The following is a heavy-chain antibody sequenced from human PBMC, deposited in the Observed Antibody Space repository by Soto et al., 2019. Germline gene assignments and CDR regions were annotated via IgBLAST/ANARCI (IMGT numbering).Heavy chain of an antibody. CDR1: GGSISSYY. CDR3: ARSAAAARPDYYYSGMDV. J-gene: IGHJ6*02. D-gene: IGHD6-6*01. V-gene: IGHV4-4*07. CDR2: IYTSGST. Sequence: SETLSLTCTVSGGSISSYYWSWIRQPAGKGLEWIGRIYTSGSTNYNPSLKSRVTMSVDTSKNQFSLKLSSVTAADTAVYYCARSAAAARPDYYYSGMDVWGQGTTVTVSS.